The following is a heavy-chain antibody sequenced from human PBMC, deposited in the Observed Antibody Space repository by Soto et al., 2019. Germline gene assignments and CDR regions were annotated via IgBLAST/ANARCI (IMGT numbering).Heavy chain of an antibody. CDR2: ISYSGST. V-gene: IGHV4-39*01. D-gene: IGHD2-15*01. J-gene: IGHJ4*02. Sequence: QLQLQESGPGLVKPSETLSLTCTVSGGSISSSSYYWGWIRQPPGKGLEWIGSISYSGSTYYNPSNKSRVTITVDMSNTQVSLKVCSVTAADTAVYYCASRTSYCSGGNSPSDYWGQGALVTFSS. CDR1: GGSISSSSYY. CDR3: ASRTSYCSGGNSPSDY.